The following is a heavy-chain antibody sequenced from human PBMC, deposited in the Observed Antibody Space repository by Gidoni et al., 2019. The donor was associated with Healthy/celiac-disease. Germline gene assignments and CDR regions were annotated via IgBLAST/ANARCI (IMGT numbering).Heavy chain of an antibody. CDR2: IFYSGST. D-gene: IGHD6-13*01. V-gene: IGHV4-39*01. J-gene: IGHJ3*02. CDR3: ASPIAAAGLDAFDI. CDR1: GGSISSSSYY. Sequence: QLQLQESGPGLVKPSETLSLTCTVSGGSISSSSYYWGWIRQPPGKGLEWIGSIFYSGSTYYNPSLKSRVTISVDTSKNQFSLKLSSVTAADTAVYYCASPIAAAGLDAFDIWGQGTMVTVSS.